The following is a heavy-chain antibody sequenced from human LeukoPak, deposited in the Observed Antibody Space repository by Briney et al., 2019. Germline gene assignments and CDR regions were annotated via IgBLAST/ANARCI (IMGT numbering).Heavy chain of an antibody. CDR3: AKDMLIYDSSGYYPY. J-gene: IGHJ4*02. Sequence: PGGSLRLSCAASGFTFSSYSMNWVRQAPGKGLEWVSSISSSSSYIYYADSVKGRFTISRDNAKNSLYLQMNSLRAEDTAVYYCAKDMLIYDSSGYYPYWGQGTLVTVSS. D-gene: IGHD3-22*01. CDR1: GFTFSSYS. CDR2: ISSSSSYI. V-gene: IGHV3-21*04.